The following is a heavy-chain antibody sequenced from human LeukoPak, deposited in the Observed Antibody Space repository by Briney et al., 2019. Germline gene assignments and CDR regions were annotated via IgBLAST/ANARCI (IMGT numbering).Heavy chain of an antibody. CDR1: GGSTSPYA. CDR3: VSHYGSGFDY. Sequence: PSETLSLTCTVSGGSTSPYAWNWIRQPPGKGLEWIGYIDHTGYTNYNPSLKSRVTISVDTSKNQFSLKLRSVTATDTAVYFCVSHYGSGFDYWGQGTLVTVSS. CDR2: IDHTGYT. J-gene: IGHJ4*02. D-gene: IGHD3-10*01. V-gene: IGHV4-59*08.